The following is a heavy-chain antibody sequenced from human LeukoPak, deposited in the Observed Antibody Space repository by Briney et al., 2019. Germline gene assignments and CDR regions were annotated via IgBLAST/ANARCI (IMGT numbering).Heavy chain of an antibody. V-gene: IGHV2-5*02. CDR2: IYWDDDK. CDR3: AHRVPTVAGTNYFDY. CDR1: GFSLSTSGVG. Sequence: SGPTLVKPTQTLTLICTFSGFSLSTSGVGVGWIRQPPGRALEWLALIYWDDDKRYSPSLKSRLTITKDTSKNQVVLTMTNMDPVDTATYYCAHRVPTVAGTNYFDYWGQGTLVTVSS. J-gene: IGHJ4*02. D-gene: IGHD6-19*01.